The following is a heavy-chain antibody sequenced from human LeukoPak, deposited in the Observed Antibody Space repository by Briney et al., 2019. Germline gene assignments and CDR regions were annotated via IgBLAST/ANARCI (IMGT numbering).Heavy chain of an antibody. CDR3: ARGEINIPDGY. CDR1: GFTFSSYW. V-gene: IGHV3-74*01. CDR2: INSDGSST. D-gene: IGHD1-14*01. J-gene: IGHJ4*02. Sequence: GESLKISCAASGFTFSSYWMHWVRQAPGKGLVWVSRINSDGSSTSYADSVKGRFTISRDNAKNTLYLQMNSLRAEDTAVYHCARGEINIPDGYWGQGTLVTVSS.